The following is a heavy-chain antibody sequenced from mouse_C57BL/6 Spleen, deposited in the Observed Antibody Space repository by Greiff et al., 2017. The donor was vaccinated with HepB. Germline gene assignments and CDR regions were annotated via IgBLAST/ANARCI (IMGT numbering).Heavy chain of an antibody. V-gene: IGHV1-5*01. J-gene: IGHJ4*01. Sequence: VQLQQSGTVLARPGASVKMSCKTSGYTFTSYWMHWVKQRPGQGLEWLGAIYPGNSDTSYNQKFKGKAKLTAVTSASTAYMELSSLTNEDSAVYYYTNQANPYDSNSYAMDYWGQGTSVTVSS. D-gene: IGHD2-5*01. CDR1: GYTFTSYW. CDR2: IYPGNSDT. CDR3: TNQANPYDSNSYAMDY.